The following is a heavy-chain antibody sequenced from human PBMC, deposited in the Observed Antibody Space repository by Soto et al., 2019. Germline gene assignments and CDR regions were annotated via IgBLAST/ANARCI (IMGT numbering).Heavy chain of an antibody. Sequence: ASVKVSCKASGYTFTGYYMHWVRQAPGQGLEWMGWINPNSGGTNYAQKFQGWVTMTRDTSISTAYMELSRLRSDDTAVYYCALDILTGYYAFGIWGQGTMVTVSS. CDR3: ALDILTGYYAFGI. CDR2: INPNSGGT. J-gene: IGHJ3*02. CDR1: GYTFTGYY. V-gene: IGHV1-2*04. D-gene: IGHD3-9*01.